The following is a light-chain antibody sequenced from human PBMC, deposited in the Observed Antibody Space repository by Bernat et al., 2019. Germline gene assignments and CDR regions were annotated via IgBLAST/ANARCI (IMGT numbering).Light chain of an antibody. V-gene: IGLV2-23*02. Sequence: QSALTQPASVSGSPGQSITISCTGTSSDVGSYNLFSWYQQHPGKAPKLIIYEVTKRPSGVSNRFSGSKSGNTASLTISGLQPEDEADYFCCSYAGRSTFDVFGGGTELTVL. CDR2: EVT. CDR1: SSDVGSYNL. CDR3: CSYAGRSTFDV. J-gene: IGLJ2*01.